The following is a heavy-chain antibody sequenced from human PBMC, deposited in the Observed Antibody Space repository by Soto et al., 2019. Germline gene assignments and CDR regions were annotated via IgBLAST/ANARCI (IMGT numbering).Heavy chain of an antibody. CDR3: AKADYYEAYMDV. CDR2: ISWNSGSI. V-gene: IGHV3-9*01. Sequence: GGSLRLSCAASGFTFDDYAMHWVRQAPGKGLEWVSGISWNSGSIGYADSVKGRFTISRDNAKNSLYLQMNSLRAEDTALYYCAKADYYEAYMDVWGKGTTVTVSS. CDR1: GFTFDDYA. D-gene: IGHD3-22*01. J-gene: IGHJ6*03.